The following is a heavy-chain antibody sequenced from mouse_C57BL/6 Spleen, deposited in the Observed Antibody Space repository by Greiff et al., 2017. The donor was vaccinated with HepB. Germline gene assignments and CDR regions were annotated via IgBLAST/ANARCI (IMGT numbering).Heavy chain of an antibody. CDR2: IDPENGDT. J-gene: IGHJ2*01. Sequence: EVQLQQSGAELVRPGASVKLSCTASGFNIKDDYMHWVKQRPEQGLEWIGWIDPENGDTEYASKFQGKATITADTSSNTAYLQLSSLTSEDTAVYYCTGSSGWDYWGQGTTLTVSS. D-gene: IGHD3-2*02. CDR1: GFNIKDDY. CDR3: TGSSGWDY. V-gene: IGHV14-4*01.